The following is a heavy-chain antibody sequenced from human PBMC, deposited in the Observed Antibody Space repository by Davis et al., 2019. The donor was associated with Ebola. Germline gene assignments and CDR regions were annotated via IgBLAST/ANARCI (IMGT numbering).Heavy chain of an antibody. Sequence: SETLSLTCTVSGVSITSYYWSWVRQPPGKGLEWIGYIYYSGSTNYNPSLKSRVTISVDTSKNQFSLKLNSVTAADTAVYYCARHAYYYDSSGYFIGYWYFDLWGRGTLVAVSS. V-gene: IGHV4-59*08. CDR2: IYYSGST. D-gene: IGHD3-22*01. CDR1: GVSITSYY. CDR3: ARHAYYYDSSGYFIGYWYFDL. J-gene: IGHJ2*01.